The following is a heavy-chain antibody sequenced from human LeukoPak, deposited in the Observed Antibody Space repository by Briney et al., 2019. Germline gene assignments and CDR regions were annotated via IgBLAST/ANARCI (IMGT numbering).Heavy chain of an antibody. D-gene: IGHD1-1*01. V-gene: IGHV1-8*02. CDR1: GYTFTDYY. CDR2: INPNTGNT. CDR3: ARGPRNDP. Sequence: ASVKVSCKASGYTFTDYYLHWVRQAPGQGLEWMGWINPNTGNTAYAQRFQGRVTMTRDTSISTAYMELSSLTSNDTAVYFCARGPRNDPWGQGTTVTVSS. J-gene: IGHJ6*02.